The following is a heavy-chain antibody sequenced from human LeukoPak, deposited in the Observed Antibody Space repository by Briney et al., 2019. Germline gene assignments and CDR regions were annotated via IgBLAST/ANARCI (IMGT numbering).Heavy chain of an antibody. CDR3: ARLSYDSSGYKTYFDY. J-gene: IGHJ4*02. CDR1: GGSISSSSYY. CDR2: IYYSGST. D-gene: IGHD3-22*01. Sequence: SETLSLTCTVSGGSISSSSYYWGWIRQPPGRGLEWIGSIYYSGSTYYNPSLKSRVTISVDTSKNQFSLKLSSVTAADTAVYYCARLSYDSSGYKTYFDYWGQGTLVTVSS. V-gene: IGHV4-39*07.